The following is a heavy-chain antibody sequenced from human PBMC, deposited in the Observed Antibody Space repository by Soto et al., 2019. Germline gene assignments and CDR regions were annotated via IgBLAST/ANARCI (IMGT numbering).Heavy chain of an antibody. V-gene: IGHV3-48*02. J-gene: IGHJ3*02. Sequence: GGSLRLSCAASGFIFSSYNLNWVRQAAGKGLEWVSYISSSGNTIYYSDSVKGRFTFSRDNGKNSLFLQMNSLREKDTAVYYCARDRGVGTPDSFDIWGQGTMVTVSS. CDR2: ISSSGNTI. CDR1: GFIFSSYN. CDR3: ARDRGVGTPDSFDI. D-gene: IGHD3-3*01.